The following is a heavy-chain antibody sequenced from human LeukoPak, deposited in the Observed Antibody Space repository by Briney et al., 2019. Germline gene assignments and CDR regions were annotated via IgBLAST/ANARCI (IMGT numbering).Heavy chain of an antibody. CDR3: ASGAVAGRGGGDFDP. Sequence: ASEKVSCKVSGYTLTELSMHWVRQAPGKALEWMGGFDPKDGETIYAQKSQGRVTMTNDTSTETAYMELSRLRSEDAAVYYWASGAVAGRGGGDFDPWGQGTLVTVSS. CDR2: FDPKDGET. D-gene: IGHD6-19*01. J-gene: IGHJ5*02. CDR1: GYTLTELS. V-gene: IGHV1-24*01.